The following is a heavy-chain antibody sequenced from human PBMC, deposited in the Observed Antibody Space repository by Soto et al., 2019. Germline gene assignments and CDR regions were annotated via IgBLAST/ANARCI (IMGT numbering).Heavy chain of an antibody. CDR3: ARDGDIVVVPAAMQIDY. V-gene: IGHV1-18*01. CDR2: ISAYNGNT. D-gene: IGHD2-2*01. J-gene: IGHJ4*02. CDR1: GYTFTSYG. Sequence: ASVKVSCKASGYTFTSYGISWVRQAPGQGLEWMGRISAYNGNTNYTQKLQGRVTMTTDTSTSTAYMELRSLRSDDTAVYYCARDGDIVVVPAAMQIDYWGQGTLVTVSS.